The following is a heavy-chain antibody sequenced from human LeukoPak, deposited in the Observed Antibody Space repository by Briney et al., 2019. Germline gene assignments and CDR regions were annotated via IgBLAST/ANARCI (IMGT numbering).Heavy chain of an antibody. CDR1: GYTFTSYG. D-gene: IGHD3-16*01. J-gene: IGHJ4*02. CDR2: ISAYNGNT. CDR3: AREGGARGGRRGGIDY. Sequence: ASVKVSCKASGYTFTSYGISWVRQAPGQGLEWMGWISAYNGNTNYDQKLQGRVTMTTETPARTAYLELRSLRSADRAWNYCAREGGARGGRRGGIDYWGQGTLVTVSS. V-gene: IGHV1-18*01.